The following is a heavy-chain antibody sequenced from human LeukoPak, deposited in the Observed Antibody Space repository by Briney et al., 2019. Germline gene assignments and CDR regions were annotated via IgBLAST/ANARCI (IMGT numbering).Heavy chain of an antibody. V-gene: IGHV4-4*07. CDR2: IYTSGST. CDR3: ARVGIAAAGPDAFDI. CDR1: GGSISSYY. J-gene: IGHJ3*02. Sequence: SETLSLTCTVSGGSISSYYWSWIRQPAGKGLEWIGRIYTSGSTNYNPPLKSRVTMSVDTSKNQFSLKLSSVTAADTAVYYCARVGIAAAGPDAFDIWGQGTMVTVSS. D-gene: IGHD6-13*01.